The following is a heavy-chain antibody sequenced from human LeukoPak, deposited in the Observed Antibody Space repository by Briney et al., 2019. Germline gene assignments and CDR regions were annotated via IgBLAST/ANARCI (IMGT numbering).Heavy chain of an antibody. V-gene: IGHV3-7*01. Sequence: GGSLRLSCAASGFTFSSYEMNWVRQAPGKGLEWVASIKEDGSEKYYVDSVKGRFTISRDNAKNSLYLQMNSLRAEDTAVYYCARDRGGYDYGAFDIWGQGTMVTVSS. CDR2: IKEDGSEK. CDR1: GFTFSSYE. J-gene: IGHJ3*02. CDR3: ARDRGGYDYGAFDI. D-gene: IGHD5-12*01.